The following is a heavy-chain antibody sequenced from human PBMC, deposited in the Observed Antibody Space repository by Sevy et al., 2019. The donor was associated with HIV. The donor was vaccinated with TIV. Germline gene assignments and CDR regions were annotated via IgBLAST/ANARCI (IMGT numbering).Heavy chain of an antibody. Sequence: GGALRLSCAASGFTCSSYWMHWVRQAPGKGPVWVSGVNSDGSSTNYADSVKGRFTMSRDSAKNTLYLQMNSLRAEDTAVYFCVAANTWQDYWGQGTLVTVSS. CDR1: GFTCSSYW. V-gene: IGHV3-74*01. J-gene: IGHJ4*02. CDR3: VAANTWQDY. CDR2: VNSDGSST. D-gene: IGHD2-15*01.